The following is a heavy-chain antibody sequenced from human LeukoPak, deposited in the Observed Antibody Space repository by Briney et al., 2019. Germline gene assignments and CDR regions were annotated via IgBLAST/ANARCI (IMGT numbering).Heavy chain of an antibody. CDR3: ARGVTALVSLGFSS. D-gene: IGHD5-18*01. CDR2: ISSANSYI. CDR1: GFTLSSYS. J-gene: IGHJ5*02. V-gene: IGHV3-21*01. Sequence: GGSLRLSCAASGFTLSSYSMNWVRQAPEKGLEWVSSISSANSYIYYADSVKGRFTISRDNAKNALYLQMNSLRAEDTAVYYCARGVTALVSLGFSSWGQGTLVTVSS.